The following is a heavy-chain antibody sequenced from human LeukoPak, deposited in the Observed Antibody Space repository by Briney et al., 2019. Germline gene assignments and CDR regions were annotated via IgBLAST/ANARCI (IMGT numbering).Heavy chain of an antibody. D-gene: IGHD5-12*01. CDR3: ARRGAYSGNDLAWYFDL. Sequence: SETLSLTCTVSGGLISSYYWSWIRQPPGKGLEWIGYIYYSGSTSYNPSLKSRVTMSADTSKNQFSLRLSSVTAADTAVYYCARRGAYSGNDLAWYFDLWGRGTLVTVSS. J-gene: IGHJ2*01. CDR2: IYYSGST. V-gene: IGHV4-59*08. CDR1: GGLISSYY.